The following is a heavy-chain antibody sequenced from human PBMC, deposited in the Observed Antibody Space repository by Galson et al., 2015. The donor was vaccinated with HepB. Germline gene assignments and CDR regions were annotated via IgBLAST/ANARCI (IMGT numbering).Heavy chain of an antibody. V-gene: IGHV4-4*02. D-gene: IGHD3-10*01. CDR2: AYHSGGT. Sequence: SISSTNWWSWVRQPPGEGLEWLGEAYHSGGTNYRPSLKSRVTISVDKSKNQFSLKSTSVTAADTAVYYCARAKEGRGYFDYWGKGTLVTVSS. J-gene: IGHJ4*02. CDR3: ARAKEGRGYFDY. CDR1: SISSTNW.